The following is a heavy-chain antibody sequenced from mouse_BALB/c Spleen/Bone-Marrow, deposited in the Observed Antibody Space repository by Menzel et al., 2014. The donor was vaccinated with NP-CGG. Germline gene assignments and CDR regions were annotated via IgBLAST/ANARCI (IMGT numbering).Heavy chain of an antibody. D-gene: IGHD2-3*01. CDR2: ISSGSSTI. CDR1: GFTFSSFG. CDR3: ARSDDGYYDAMDY. Sequence: EVKLMESGGGLVQPGGSRKLSCAASGFTFSSFGMHWVRQAPEKGLEWVAYISSGSSTIYYADTVKGRFTISRDNPKITLYLQMTRLRSEDTAMYYCARSDDGYYDAMDYWGQGTSVTVSS. V-gene: IGHV5-17*02. J-gene: IGHJ4*01.